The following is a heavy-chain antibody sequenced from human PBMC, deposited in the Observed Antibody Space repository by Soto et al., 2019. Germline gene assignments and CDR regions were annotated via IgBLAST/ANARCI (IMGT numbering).Heavy chain of an antibody. CDR2: IYYSGST. CDR3: ARSYYDFWSGYYYYYMDV. J-gene: IGHJ6*03. Sequence: SETLSLTCTVSGGSISSYYWSWIRQPPGKGLEWIGYIYYSGSTNYNPSLKSRVTISVDTSKNQFSLKLSSVTAADTAVYYCARSYYDFWSGYYYYYMDVWGKGTTVTVSS. V-gene: IGHV4-59*01. D-gene: IGHD3-3*01. CDR1: GGSISSYY.